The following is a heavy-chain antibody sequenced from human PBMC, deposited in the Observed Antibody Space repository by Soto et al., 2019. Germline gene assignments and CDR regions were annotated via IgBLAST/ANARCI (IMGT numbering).Heavy chain of an antibody. CDR2: IYWGSNKI. CDR3: VKDVSPGVADV. CDR1: GFTSHDYA. D-gene: IGHD3-10*01. J-gene: IGHJ6*02. V-gene: IGHV3-9*02. Sequence: EVQLVESGGGLVQPGRSLRLSCVASGFTSHDYAMHWVRQTPGKGLEWVSGIYWGSNKIDYADSVKGRFTISRDNAKNSLFLQMNSLSADDTALYYCVKDVSPGVADVWGQGTTVTVSS.